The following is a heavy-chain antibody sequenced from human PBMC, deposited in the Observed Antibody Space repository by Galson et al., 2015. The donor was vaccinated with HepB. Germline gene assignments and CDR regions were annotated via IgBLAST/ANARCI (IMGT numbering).Heavy chain of an antibody. J-gene: IGHJ5*02. CDR3: ARGPGYSYSFDP. D-gene: IGHD5-18*01. Sequence: TLSLTCAVYGGSFSGYYWSWIRQPPGKGLEWIGEINHSGSTNYNPSLKSRVTISVDTSKNQFSLKLSSVTAADTAVYYCARGPGYSYSFDPWGQGTLVTVSS. V-gene: IGHV4-34*01. CDR2: INHSGST. CDR1: GGSFSGYY.